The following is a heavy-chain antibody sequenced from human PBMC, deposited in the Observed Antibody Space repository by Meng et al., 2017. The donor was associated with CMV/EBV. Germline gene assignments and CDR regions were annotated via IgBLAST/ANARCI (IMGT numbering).Heavy chain of an antibody. CDR2: IYYSGST. V-gene: IGHV4-59*01. Sequence: ESLKISCTVSGGSISSYYWSWIRQPPGKGLEWIGYIYYSGSTNYNPSLKSRVTISVDTSKNQFSLKLSSVTAADTAVYYCARSTPIVGATFDLWGRGTLVTVSS. J-gene: IGHJ2*01. CDR1: GGSISSYY. D-gene: IGHD1-26*01. CDR3: ARSTPIVGATFDL.